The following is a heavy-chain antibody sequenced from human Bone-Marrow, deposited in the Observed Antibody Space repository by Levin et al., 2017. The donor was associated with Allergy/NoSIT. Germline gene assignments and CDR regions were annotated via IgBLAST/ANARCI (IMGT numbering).Heavy chain of an antibody. Sequence: PGGSLRLSCAASGFTLHNYAMYWVRQAPGKGLEWVSIINWNSGSIGYGDSVRGRFTISRDNAKNSVYLQMNSLRVEDTALYYCARGILGYCSGASCADLDAFDMWGQGTMVTVSS. CDR1: GFTLHNYA. J-gene: IGHJ3*02. CDR3: ARGILGYCSGASCADLDAFDM. D-gene: IGHD2-15*01. CDR2: INWNSGSI. V-gene: IGHV3-20*04.